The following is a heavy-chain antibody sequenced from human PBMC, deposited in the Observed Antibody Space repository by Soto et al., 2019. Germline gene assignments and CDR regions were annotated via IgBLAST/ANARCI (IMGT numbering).Heavy chain of an antibody. J-gene: IGHJ5*02. CDR3: ARWYYDFWSGLFTHYFDP. CDR1: GGSLSPYY. V-gene: IGHV4-34*01. CDR2: INHSGTI. D-gene: IGHD3-3*01. Sequence: SETLSLTCGAYGGSLSPYYWSWIRQTPGKGLEWIAEINHSGTINYNPSLESRVTISIDTSKNQFSLKLTSVTAADTAVYYCARWYYDFWSGLFTHYFDPWGQGTQVTVSS.